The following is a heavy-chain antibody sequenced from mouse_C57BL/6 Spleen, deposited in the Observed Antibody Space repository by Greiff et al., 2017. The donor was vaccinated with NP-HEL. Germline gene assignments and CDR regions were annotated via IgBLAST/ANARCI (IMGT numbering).Heavy chain of an antibody. CDR3: ARRDYEGY. D-gene: IGHD2-4*01. J-gene: IGHJ2*01. Sequence: QVQLQQSGAELVKPGASVKLSCKASGYTFTSYWMQWVKQRPGQGLEWIGEIDPSDSYTNYNQKFKGKATLTVDTSSSTAYMQLSSLTSEDSAVYYCARRDYEGYWGQGTTLTVSS. CDR1: GYTFTSYW. CDR2: IDPSDSYT. V-gene: IGHV1-50*01.